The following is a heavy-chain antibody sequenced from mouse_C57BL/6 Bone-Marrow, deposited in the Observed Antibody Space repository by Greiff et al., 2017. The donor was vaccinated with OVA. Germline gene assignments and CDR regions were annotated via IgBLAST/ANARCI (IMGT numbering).Heavy chain of an antibody. Sequence: VQLKQSGPELVKPGASVKISCKASGYSFTGYYMNWVKQSPEKSLEWIGEINPSTGGTTYTQTFQAKATLTVDKSSSTAYMQLKSLTSEDSAVYYCARGDYDRCYYAMDYWGQGTSVTVSS. CDR2: INPSTGGT. V-gene: IGHV1-42*01. CDR1: GYSFTGYY. J-gene: IGHJ4*01. CDR3: ARGDYDRCYYAMDY. D-gene: IGHD2-4*01.